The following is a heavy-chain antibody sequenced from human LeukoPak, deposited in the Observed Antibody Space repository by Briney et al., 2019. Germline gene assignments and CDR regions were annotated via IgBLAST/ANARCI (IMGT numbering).Heavy chain of an antibody. Sequence: SETLSLTCTVSGGSVSSSYYYWGWIRQPPGKGLEWIGEIHQSGSTYYNPSLKSRVIISVDTSKNQFSLNLSSVTAADTAVYYCASLYSGSYSFDYWGQGTLVTVSS. CDR2: IHQSGST. J-gene: IGHJ4*01. V-gene: IGHV4-39*01. CDR3: ASLYSGSYSFDY. D-gene: IGHD1-26*01. CDR1: GGSVSSSYYY.